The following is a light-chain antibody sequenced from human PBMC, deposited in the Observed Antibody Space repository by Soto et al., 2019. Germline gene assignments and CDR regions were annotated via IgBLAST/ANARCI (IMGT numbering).Light chain of an antibody. Sequence: QSALAQPASVSASPGQSITISCTGTSSDVGGYNYVSWYQQHPGKAPKLMIYDVNNRPSGVSNRFSGSKSGNTASLTISGLQAEDEADYYCSSYTSSSTLIFGGGTKVTVL. J-gene: IGLJ2*01. CDR2: DVN. V-gene: IGLV2-14*01. CDR1: SSDVGGYNY. CDR3: SSYTSSSTLI.